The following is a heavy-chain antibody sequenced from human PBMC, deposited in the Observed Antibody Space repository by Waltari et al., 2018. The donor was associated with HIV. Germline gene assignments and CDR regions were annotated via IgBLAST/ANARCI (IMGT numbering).Heavy chain of an antibody. J-gene: IGHJ6*02. CDR2: IRGSGGGT. D-gene: IGHD6-13*01. Sequence: EVQLLESGGGLARPGGSLRLSCTGSGFVFKNFVLSWVRRAPGECLRSSAAIRGSGGGTYSADSLQGRFTISRDGSENTLYLQMNSLRAEDTAVYYCAKGIARGAGLYYYGMDDWGQGTTVTVSS. CDR1: GFVFKNFV. CDR3: AKGIARGAGLYYYGMDD. V-gene: IGHV3-23*01.